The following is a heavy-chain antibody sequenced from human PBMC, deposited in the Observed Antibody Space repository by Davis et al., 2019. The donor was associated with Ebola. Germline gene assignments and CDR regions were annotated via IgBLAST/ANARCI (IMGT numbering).Heavy chain of an antibody. V-gene: IGHV1-18*01. CDR1: GFTFSSHS. D-gene: IGHD2-21*02. Sequence: MPGGSLRLSCEVSGFTFSSHSMHWVRQAPGQGLEWMGWIYKGNRNYAQKVQGRVTMTIDTSTSTAYMELRSLRSDDTAVYYCARAGPSAYCDGDCHSPFDYWGQGTLVTVSS. CDR2: IYKGNR. CDR3: ARAGPSAYCDGDCHSPFDY. J-gene: IGHJ4*02.